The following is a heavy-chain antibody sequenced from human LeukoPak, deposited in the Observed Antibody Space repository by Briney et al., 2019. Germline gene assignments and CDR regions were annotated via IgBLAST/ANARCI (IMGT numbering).Heavy chain of an antibody. CDR3: ARGRLQLWSFPLPYNHYAIDV. D-gene: IGHD5-18*01. CDR2: SNHFGST. V-gene: IGHV4-34*01. Sequence: SETLSLTCAVSGESFSGYFWTWIRQPPGKGLEWIGESNHFGSTDYNPSLKSRVTISVDTSKKQFPLNVRSVTDADTAVYFCARGRLQLWSFPLPYNHYAIDVWGQGTTVTVSS. J-gene: IGHJ6*02. CDR1: GESFSGYF.